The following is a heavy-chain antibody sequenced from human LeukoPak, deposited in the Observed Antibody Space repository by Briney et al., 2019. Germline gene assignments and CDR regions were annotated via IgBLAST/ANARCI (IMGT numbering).Heavy chain of an antibody. V-gene: IGHV1-2*02. J-gene: IGHJ5*01. CDR3: AREPGSGWYSWFDS. Sequence: ASVKVSCKASGYTFTGYYMHWVRQAPGQGLEWMGWINPNSGGTNYAQKFQGRVTMTRDTSISTAYMELSRLRSDDTAVYYCAREPGSGWYSWFDSWGQGTLVTVSS. D-gene: IGHD6-19*01. CDR1: GYTFTGYY. CDR2: INPNSGGT.